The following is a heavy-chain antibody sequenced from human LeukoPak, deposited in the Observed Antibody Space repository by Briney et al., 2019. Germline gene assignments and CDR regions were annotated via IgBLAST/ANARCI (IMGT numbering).Heavy chain of an antibody. CDR1: GGSISSYY. V-gene: IGHV4-59*12. CDR2: IYYSGST. J-gene: IGHJ4*02. CDR3: ARGRDGYNYCDY. D-gene: IGHD5-24*01. Sequence: TTSETLSLTCTVSGGSISSYYWSWIRQPPGKGLEWIGYIYYSGSTNYNPSLKSRVTISVDTSKNQFSLKLSSVTAADTAVYYCARGRDGYNYCDYWGQGTLVTVSS.